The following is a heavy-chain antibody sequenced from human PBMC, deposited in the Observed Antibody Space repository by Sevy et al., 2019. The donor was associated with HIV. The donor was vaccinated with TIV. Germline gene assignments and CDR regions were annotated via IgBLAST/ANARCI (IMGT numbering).Heavy chain of an antibody. CDR1: GFTISSYG. CDR3: AKDQGYQLLMSYFDY. D-gene: IGHD2-2*01. V-gene: IGHV3-30*18. J-gene: IGHJ4*02. Sequence: GGSLRLSCAASGFTISSYGMHWVRQAPGKGLEWVAVISYDGSNKYYADSVKGRFTISRDNSKNTLYLQMNSLRAEDTAVYYCAKDQGYQLLMSYFDYWGQGTLVTVSS. CDR2: ISYDGSNK.